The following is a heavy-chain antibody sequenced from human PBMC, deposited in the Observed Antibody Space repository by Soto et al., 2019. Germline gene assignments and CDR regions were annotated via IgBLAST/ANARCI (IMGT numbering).Heavy chain of an antibody. D-gene: IGHD4-4*01. CDR1: GGTFSSYA. CDR3: ASRRDMTTVTKTLYYYYGMDV. J-gene: IGHJ6*02. CDR2: IIPIFGTA. V-gene: IGHV1-69*06. Sequence: GASVKVSCKASGGTFSSYAISWVRQAPGQGLEWMGGIIPIFGTANYAQKFQGRVTITADKSTSTAYMELSSLRSEDTAVYYCASRRDMTTVTKTLYYYYGMDVWGQGTTVTVSS.